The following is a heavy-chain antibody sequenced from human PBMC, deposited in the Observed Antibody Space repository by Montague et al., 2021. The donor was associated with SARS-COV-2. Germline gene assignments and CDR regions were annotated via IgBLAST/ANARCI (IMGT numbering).Heavy chain of an antibody. CDR3: AGDRGRFWHFDL. V-gene: IGHV4-59*01. CDR2: IYYSGST. J-gene: IGHJ2*01. Sequence: SETLSLTRTVSGRSISSYYWNWIRQSPGKGLEWIGYIYYSGSTKYNPSLKSRVTISVDTSKSQMSLRLNSVTAADTAVYYCAGDRGRFWHFDLWGRGTLVTVSS. D-gene: IGHD5-12*01. CDR1: GRSISSYY.